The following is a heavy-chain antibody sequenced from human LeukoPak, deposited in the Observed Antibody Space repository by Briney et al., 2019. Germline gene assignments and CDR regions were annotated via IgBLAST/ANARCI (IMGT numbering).Heavy chain of an antibody. CDR3: ARTVSADPYAFDI. CDR1: GYSFSNFW. Sequence: GESLKISCKASGYSFSNFWIGWVRLLPGKGLEWMGLVYPGDSEDRISPSFQGQVTNPADKSISTVYLQWSSLKASDTAMYYCARTVSADPYAFDIWGQGTMVTVSS. D-gene: IGHD4-17*01. J-gene: IGHJ3*02. CDR2: VYPGDSED. V-gene: IGHV5-51*01.